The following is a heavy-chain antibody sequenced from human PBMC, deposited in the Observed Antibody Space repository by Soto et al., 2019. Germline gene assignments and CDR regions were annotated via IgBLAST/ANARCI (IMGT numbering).Heavy chain of an antibody. V-gene: IGHV1-3*01. CDR2: FNAGDGDT. CDR3: ARAGEDKPAAAIVY. CDR1: GYTITCCA. Sequence: QVQLVQSGAEVKKPGASVRVSCKASGYTITCCAMHWVRQAPGQRPEWMGWFNAGDGDTTYSQNFQGRFTIIRDTSESTVYMELRSLTPEDTAVYYCARAGEDKPAAAIVYWGQRTLVTFSS. D-gene: IGHD6-13*01. J-gene: IGHJ4*02.